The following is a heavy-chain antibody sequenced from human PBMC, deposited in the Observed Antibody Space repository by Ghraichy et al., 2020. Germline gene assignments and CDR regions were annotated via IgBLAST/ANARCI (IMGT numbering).Heavy chain of an antibody. J-gene: IGHJ5*02. CDR1: GFIFSGSA. CDR3: AFAGDYGPA. Sequence: GGSLRLSCAASGFIFSGSAMHWVRQASGKGLEWVGRIRSKVNNYATAYASSVKGRFTVSRDDSKNTAYLQMNSLKTEDTAVYYCAFAGDYGPAWGQGTLVTVS. CDR2: IRSKVNNYAT. D-gene: IGHD4-17*01. V-gene: IGHV3-73*01.